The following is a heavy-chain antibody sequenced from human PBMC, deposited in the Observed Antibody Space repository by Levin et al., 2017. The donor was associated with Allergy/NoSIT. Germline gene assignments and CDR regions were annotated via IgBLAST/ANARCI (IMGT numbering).Heavy chain of an antibody. CDR3: ARNLGTYCSGGSCYSADY. D-gene: IGHD2-15*01. CDR1: GFTFSSYS. J-gene: IGHJ4*02. Sequence: GGSLRLSCAASGFTFSSYSMNWVRQAPGKGLEWVSSISSSSSYIYYADSVKGRFTISRDNAKNSLYLQMNSLRAEDTAVYYCARNLGTYCSGGSCYSADYWGQGTLVTVSS. CDR2: ISSSSSYI. V-gene: IGHV3-21*01.